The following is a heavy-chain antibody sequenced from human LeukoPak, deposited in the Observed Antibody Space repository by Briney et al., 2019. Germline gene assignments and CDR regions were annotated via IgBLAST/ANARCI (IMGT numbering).Heavy chain of an antibody. Sequence: SETLSLTCTVSGVSVSSSSYYWGWIRQPPGKGLEWIGSIYYSGSTYYNPSLRSRVTISVDTSKNQFSLKVNSVTAADTAVYYCARLTVFPSSDDYWGQGTLVTVSS. CDR2: IYYSGST. J-gene: IGHJ4*02. CDR3: ARLTVFPSSDDY. D-gene: IGHD2-15*01. CDR1: GVSVSSSSYY. V-gene: IGHV4-39*01.